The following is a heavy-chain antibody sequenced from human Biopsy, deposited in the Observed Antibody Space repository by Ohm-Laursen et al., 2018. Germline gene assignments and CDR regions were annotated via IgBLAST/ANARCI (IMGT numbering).Heavy chain of an antibody. V-gene: IGHV1-24*01. J-gene: IGHJ4*02. CDR2: FAPENGKT. CDR1: GYTLTELS. CDR3: TAAINVWNVNY. D-gene: IGHD1-1*01. Sequence: ESSVKVSCKVSGYTLTELSMHWVRQAPGKGLEWMGGFAPENGKTVYAQNFQARVSMTADTSTDTAYMELRSLRSEETAVDYCTAAINVWNVNYWGQGTLVTVSS.